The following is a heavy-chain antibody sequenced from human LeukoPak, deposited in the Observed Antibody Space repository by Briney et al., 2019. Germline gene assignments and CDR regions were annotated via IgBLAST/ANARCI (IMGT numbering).Heavy chain of an antibody. Sequence: PSETLSLTCTVSGGSISSSSYYWGWIRQPPGKGLEWIGSIYYSGSTYYNPSLKSRVTISVDTSKNQFSLKLSSVTAADTAVYYCARGPYYDFWSGYHEGGFDYWGQGTLVTVSS. CDR1: GGSISSSSYY. V-gene: IGHV4-39*07. CDR3: ARGPYYDFWSGYHEGGFDY. D-gene: IGHD3-3*01. CDR2: IYYSGST. J-gene: IGHJ4*02.